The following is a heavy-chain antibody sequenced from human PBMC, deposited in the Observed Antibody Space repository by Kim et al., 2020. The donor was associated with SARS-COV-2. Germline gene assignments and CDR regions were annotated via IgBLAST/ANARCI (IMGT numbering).Heavy chain of an antibody. V-gene: IGHV3-15*01. J-gene: IGHJ3*02. Sequence: VKGRFTISRDDSKNTLYLQMNSIRTEDTAVDYCTTDQWGIVEAHGYAFDIWGQGTMVTVSS. CDR3: TTDQWGIVEAHGYAFDI. D-gene: IGHD1-26*01.